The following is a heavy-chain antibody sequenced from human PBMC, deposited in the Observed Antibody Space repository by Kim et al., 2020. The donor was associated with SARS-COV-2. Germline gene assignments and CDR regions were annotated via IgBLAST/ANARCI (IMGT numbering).Heavy chain of an antibody. CDR1: GFTFDDYA. D-gene: IGHD3-22*01. J-gene: IGHJ4*02. V-gene: IGHV3-43D*03. Sequence: GGSLRLSCAASGFTFDDYAMHWVRQAPGKGLEWVSLISWDGGSTHYADSVKGRFTISRDNSKNSLYLQMNSLRAEDTALYYCARAQYDSFDYWGQGTLVTVSS. CDR2: ISWDGGST. CDR3: ARAQYDSFDY.